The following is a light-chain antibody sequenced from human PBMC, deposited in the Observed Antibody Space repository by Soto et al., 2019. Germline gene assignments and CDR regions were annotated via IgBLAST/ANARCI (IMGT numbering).Light chain of an antibody. CDR2: DAS. CDR1: QSVSSSY. V-gene: IGKV3-20*01. CDR3: QQYGISPRT. J-gene: IGKJ1*01. Sequence: EIVLTQSPGTLSLSPGERATLSCRASQSVSSSYLAWYQQKPGQAPRLLIYDASSRATGIPDRFSGSGSGTDFTLTISRLEPDDFAVYYCQQYGISPRTFGQGTKVEIK.